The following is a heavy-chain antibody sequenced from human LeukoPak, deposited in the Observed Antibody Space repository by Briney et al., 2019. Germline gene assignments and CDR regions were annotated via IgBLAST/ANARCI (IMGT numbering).Heavy chain of an antibody. D-gene: IGHD4-23*01. CDR1: GGSSRSGDYF. CDR2: IHYSGNT. CDR3: ARENNDYGGKKAFDY. Sequence: SETLSLTCAVSGGSSRSGDYFWSWIRQPPGKGLEWIGHIHYSGNTYYNPSLESRVSISVDTSKNQFSLKLSSVTAADTAVYYCARENNDYGGKKAFDYWGQGTLVTVSS. J-gene: IGHJ4*02. V-gene: IGHV4-30-4*01.